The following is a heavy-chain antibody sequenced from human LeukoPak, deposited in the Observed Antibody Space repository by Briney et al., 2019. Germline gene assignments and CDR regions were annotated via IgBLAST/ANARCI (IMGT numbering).Heavy chain of an antibody. J-gene: IGHJ4*02. Sequence: GGSLRPSCAASGFTFSSYGIHWVRQAPGKGLEWVAVVSYDGNNEYYADSVKGRFTISRDNSKNTVYLQVNSLRAEDTAVYFCARFSEGLDYWGQGTLVTVSS. CDR1: GFTFSSYG. V-gene: IGHV3-30*03. D-gene: IGHD3-10*01. CDR3: ARFSEGLDY. CDR2: VSYDGNNE.